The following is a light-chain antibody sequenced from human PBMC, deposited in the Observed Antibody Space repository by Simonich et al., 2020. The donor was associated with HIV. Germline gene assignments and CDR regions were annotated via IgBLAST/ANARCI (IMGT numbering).Light chain of an antibody. CDR3: QQRSNWPL. V-gene: IGKV3-11*01. Sequence: EIVLTQSPATLSLSPGERATLSCRASQSVSSYLAWYQQKPGQAPRLLIYDASNRATGIPARFSGRGSGTDFTLTISSLEPEDFAVYYCQQRSNWPLFGGGTKVEIE. CDR2: DAS. J-gene: IGKJ4*01. CDR1: QSVSSY.